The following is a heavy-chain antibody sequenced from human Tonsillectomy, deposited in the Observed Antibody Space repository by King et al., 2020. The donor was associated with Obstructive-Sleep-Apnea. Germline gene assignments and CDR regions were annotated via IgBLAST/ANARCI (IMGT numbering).Heavy chain of an antibody. CDR1: GDTFSSYA. Sequence: QAQLVQSGAEVKKPGSSVKVSCKASGDTFSSYAISWVRQAPGQGLEWMGGIIPILGIANYAQKFQGRVTITADKSTSTAYMELSSLRSEDTAVYYCARTDEAIVATIRKNYYYGMDVWGQGTTVTVSS. J-gene: IGHJ6*02. CDR2: IIPILGIA. CDR3: ARTDEAIVATIRKNYYYGMDV. V-gene: IGHV1-69*10. D-gene: IGHD5-12*01.